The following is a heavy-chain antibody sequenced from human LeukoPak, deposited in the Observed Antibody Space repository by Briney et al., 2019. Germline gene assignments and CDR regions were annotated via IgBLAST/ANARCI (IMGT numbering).Heavy chain of an antibody. V-gene: IGHV3-21*01. CDR2: ISSSSSYI. CDR3: ASRDEYSSSPPGY. Sequence: GGSLRLSCAASGFTFSSYSMNWVRQAPGKGLEWVSSISSSSSYIYYADSVKGRFTISRDNAKNSLYLQMNSLRAEDTAVYYCASRDEYSSSPPGYWGQGTLVTVSS. D-gene: IGHD6-6*01. J-gene: IGHJ4*02. CDR1: GFTFSSYS.